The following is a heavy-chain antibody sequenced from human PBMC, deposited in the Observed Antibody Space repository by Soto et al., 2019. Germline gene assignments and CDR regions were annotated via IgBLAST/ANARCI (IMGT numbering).Heavy chain of an antibody. Sequence: QVHLQESGPGQVRPSQTLSLSCGVSGGSISRGAYFWTWIRQFPGKGLEWIAYISYTGATYSNPSLKCRVTILAATSKNQFSLTLNSVTSADTAVYYCARGGPVSVSPACQLLGYFDYWGQGTLVTVSS. CDR1: GGSISRGAYF. CDR3: ARGGPVSVSPACQLLGYFDY. D-gene: IGHD2-2*01. CDR2: ISYTGAT. V-gene: IGHV4-31*11. J-gene: IGHJ4*02.